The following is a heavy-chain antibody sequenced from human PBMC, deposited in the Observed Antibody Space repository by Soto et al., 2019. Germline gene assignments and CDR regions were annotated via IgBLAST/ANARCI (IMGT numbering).Heavy chain of an antibody. J-gene: IGHJ5*02. CDR2: INPSGGST. CDR1: GYTFTNYY. D-gene: IGHD3-22*01. CDR3: ARDGSSGENFDP. Sequence: ASVKVSCKASGYTFTNYYMHWVRQAPGQGLEWMAIINPSGGSTSYAQKFKGRVTVTRDTSTSTVYMELSSLRSEDTAVYYCARDGSSGENFDPWGQGTLVTVSS. V-gene: IGHV1-46*01.